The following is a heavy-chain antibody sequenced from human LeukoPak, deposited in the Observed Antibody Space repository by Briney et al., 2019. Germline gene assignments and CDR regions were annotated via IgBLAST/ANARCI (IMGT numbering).Heavy chain of an antibody. CDR1: GGSISSGGYY. V-gene: IGHV4-31*03. J-gene: IGHJ5*02. D-gene: IGHD3-3*01. CDR3: ARSRPGEWRHWFDP. Sequence: SQTLSLTCTVSGGSISSGGYYWSWIRQHPGKGLEWIGYIYYSGSTYYNPSLKSRVTISVDTSKNQFSLKLSSVTAADTAVYYCARSRPGEWRHWFDPWGQGTLVTVSS. CDR2: IYYSGST.